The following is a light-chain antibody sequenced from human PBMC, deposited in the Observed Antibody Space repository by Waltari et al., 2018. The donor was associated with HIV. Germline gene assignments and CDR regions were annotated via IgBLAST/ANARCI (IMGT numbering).Light chain of an antibody. V-gene: IGLV1-44*01. J-gene: IGLJ1*01. CDR1: SSNIGSNT. Sequence: QSVLTQPPSASGTPGQRVTISCSVSSSNIGSNTVNWYRQPPGTAPKLLMYSNNQRPSGVPDRFSGSKSGTSASLAISGLQSEDDADYDCSVWDDSLNGRVFGTGTKVTVL. CDR2: SNN. CDR3: SVWDDSLNGRV.